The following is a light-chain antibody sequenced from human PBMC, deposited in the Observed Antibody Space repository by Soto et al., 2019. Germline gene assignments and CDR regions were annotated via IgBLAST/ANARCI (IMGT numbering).Light chain of an antibody. J-gene: IGKJ5*01. CDR1: QSVSSSY. V-gene: IGKV3-20*01. CDR3: QQDGSSPFIT. Sequence: EIVLTQSPGTLSLSPGERATLSCRASQSVSSSYLAWYQQTPGQSPRLLIYVASIRATRIPDRFSGSGSGTDFTITVSRLEREDFAVYYCQQDGSSPFITLGQGTRLEI. CDR2: VAS.